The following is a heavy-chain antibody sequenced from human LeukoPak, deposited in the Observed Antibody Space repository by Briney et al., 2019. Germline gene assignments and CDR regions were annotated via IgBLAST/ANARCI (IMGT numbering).Heavy chain of an antibody. J-gene: IGHJ6*03. CDR3: ASYWSTSGNSYYYYYMDV. CDR1: GYTFTGYY. Sequence: ASVKVSCKASGYTFTGYYMHWARQAPGQGLEWMVWINPNSCGTNYAQKFQGRVTMTRDTSISTAYMELSRLRSDDTAVYYCASYWSTSGNSYYYYYMDVWGKGTTVTVSS. CDR2: INPNSCGT. V-gene: IGHV1-2*02. D-gene: IGHD2-2*01.